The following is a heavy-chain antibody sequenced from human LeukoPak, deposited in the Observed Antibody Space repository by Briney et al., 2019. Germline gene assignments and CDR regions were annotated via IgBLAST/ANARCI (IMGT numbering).Heavy chain of an antibody. CDR2: ISTYDDNI. J-gene: IGHJ6*03. D-gene: IGHD2-15*01. V-gene: IGHV1-18*01. CDR3: ARGYCSGGSCYSSYYYYMDV. Sequence: GASVKVSCKASGYTFTTYGLSWVRQAPGQGLEWLGWISTYDDNIKYAQSLQGRLTLTIDTSTSTAYMELRSLRSDDTAVYYCARGYCSGGSCYSSYYYYMDVWGKGTTVTISS. CDR1: GYTFTTYG.